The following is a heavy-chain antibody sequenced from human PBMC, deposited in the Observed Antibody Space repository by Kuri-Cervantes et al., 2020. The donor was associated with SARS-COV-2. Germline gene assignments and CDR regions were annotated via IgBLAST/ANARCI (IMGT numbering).Heavy chain of an antibody. CDR1: GGSFRGYY. D-gene: IGHD3-3*01. Sequence: SETLSLTCGFYGGSFRGYYWSWIRQPPGKGLEWIGEINPTGDTSYNPPLNSRVTISSDTSRSHFSLNLTSVTASDTAVYYCARAQRDFWSASVDYWGQGLLVTVSS. J-gene: IGHJ4*02. CDR3: ARAQRDFWSASVDY. V-gene: IGHV4-34*01. CDR2: INPTGDT.